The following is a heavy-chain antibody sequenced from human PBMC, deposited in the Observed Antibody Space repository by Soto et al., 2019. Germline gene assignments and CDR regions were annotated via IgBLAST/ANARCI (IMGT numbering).Heavy chain of an antibody. CDR3: VKDKWYNNTWYLDY. D-gene: IGHD6-13*01. CDR1: GFTFYDYA. J-gene: IGHJ4*02. Sequence: PWGSLRLSCAASGFTFYDYAIHCCRQSPCKCLEWVASISWNSGSIGYADSVKGRFTISRDNAKNSLSLQMNSLRPEDTALYYCVKDKWYNNTWYLDYWGQGTLVTVSS. V-gene: IGHV3-9*01. CDR2: ISWNSGSI.